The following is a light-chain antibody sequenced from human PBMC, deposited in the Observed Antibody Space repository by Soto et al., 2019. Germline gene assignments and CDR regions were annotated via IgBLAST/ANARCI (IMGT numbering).Light chain of an antibody. J-gene: IGKJ1*01. CDR2: DAS. V-gene: IGKV3-11*01. CDR1: QSVSSY. CDR3: QQRSTWPRT. Sequence: EIVLTQSPATLSSSPGERATLSCRASQSVSSYLAWYQQKPGQAPRLLFYDASDRATGIPARFSGSGSGTDFTLTISSLEPEDFAVYYCQQRSTWPRTFGQGTKVEIK.